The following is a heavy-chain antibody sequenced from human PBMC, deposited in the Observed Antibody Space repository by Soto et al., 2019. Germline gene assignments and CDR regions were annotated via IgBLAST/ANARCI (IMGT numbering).Heavy chain of an antibody. Sequence: PGGSLILSCAASGFTFSSYAVHWVRQAPGKGLEWVAVMSYDGSNKYYADSVKGRFTISSDNSKNTLYLQMNSLGTEDTAVYYCARGYCSRPSCSHFDCWGQGTLVTVSS. CDR3: ARGYCSRPSCSHFDC. D-gene: IGHD2-2*01. J-gene: IGHJ4*02. CDR1: GFTFSSYA. V-gene: IGHV3-30-3*01. CDR2: MSYDGSNK.